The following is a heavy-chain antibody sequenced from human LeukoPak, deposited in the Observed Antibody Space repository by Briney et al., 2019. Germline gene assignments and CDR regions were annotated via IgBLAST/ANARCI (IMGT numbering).Heavy chain of an antibody. CDR3: ARASGDTDGFDY. J-gene: IGHJ4*02. Sequence: GGSLRLSCAASGFTFSSYGMHWVRQAPGKGLEWVAVISYDGSNKYYADSVKGRFTISSDNSKNTLYLQMNSLRAEDTAVYYCARASGDTDGFDYWGQGTLVTVSS. CDR2: ISYDGSNK. CDR1: GFTFSSYG. D-gene: IGHD5-18*01. V-gene: IGHV3-30*03.